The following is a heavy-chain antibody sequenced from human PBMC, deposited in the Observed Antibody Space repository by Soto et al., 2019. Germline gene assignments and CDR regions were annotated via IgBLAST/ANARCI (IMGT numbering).Heavy chain of an antibody. CDR1: GGTFSSYA. V-gene: IGHV1-69*01. CDR3: ARGGPVGYYGSGSYYRKDY. Sequence: QVQLVQSGAEVKKPGSSVKVSCKASGGTFSSYAISWVRQAPGQGLEWMGGIIPIFGTANYAQKFQGRVTITADESTSIAYMELSSLRSEDTAVYYCARGGPVGYYGSGSYYRKDYWGQGTLVTVSS. D-gene: IGHD3-10*01. J-gene: IGHJ4*02. CDR2: IIPIFGTA.